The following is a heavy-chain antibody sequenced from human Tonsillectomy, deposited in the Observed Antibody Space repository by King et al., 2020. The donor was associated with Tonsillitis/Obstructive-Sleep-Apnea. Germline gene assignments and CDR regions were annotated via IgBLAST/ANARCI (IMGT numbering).Heavy chain of an antibody. CDR1: GFIFISCS. CDR3: VKGGWGSVSDY. CDR2: ILVSGGKT. D-gene: IGHD1-26*01. Sequence: VQLVESGGGLVQPGGSLRLSCAASGFIFISCSMSLFRQPPGKGLEGGSTILVSGGKTYYADSVKGRFSISSDISENTLYLQMNSLRAEDTAVYYCVKGGWGSVSDYWGQGTLVTVSS. V-gene: IGHV3-23*04. J-gene: IGHJ4*02.